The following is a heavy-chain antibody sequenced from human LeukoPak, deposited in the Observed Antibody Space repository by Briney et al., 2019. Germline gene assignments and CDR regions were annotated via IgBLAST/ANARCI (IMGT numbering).Heavy chain of an antibody. Sequence: ASVKVSCKASGYSFITYGISWLRQAPGHGLEWIAWISVYNGNTNYADKVRGRVLVTTDISATTAYLELKSLRYDDTGVYYCAKMDSDSSGFFSNWGQGTPVTVSS. CDR1: GYSFITYG. D-gene: IGHD3-22*01. CDR3: AKMDSDSSGFFSN. V-gene: IGHV1-18*01. CDR2: ISVYNGNT. J-gene: IGHJ4*02.